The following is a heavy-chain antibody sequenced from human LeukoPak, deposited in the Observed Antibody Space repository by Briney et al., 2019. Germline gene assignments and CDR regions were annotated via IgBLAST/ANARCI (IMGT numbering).Heavy chain of an antibody. CDR3: ARGGNYYYYYMDV. D-gene: IGHD3-16*01. CDR2: IYYSGST. J-gene: IGHJ6*03. Sequence: SETLSLTCTVSGGSISSYYWSWIRQPPGKGLEWIGYIYYSGSTNYNPSLKSRVTMSVDTSKNQFSLKLSSVTAADTAVYYCARGGNYYYYYMDVWGKGTTVTVSS. V-gene: IGHV4-59*12. CDR1: GGSISSYY.